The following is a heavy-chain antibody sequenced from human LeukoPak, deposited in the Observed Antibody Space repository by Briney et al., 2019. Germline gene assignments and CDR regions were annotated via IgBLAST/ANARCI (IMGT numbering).Heavy chain of an antibody. CDR3: ARDLITDYYDSSGYYDDY. CDR1: GFTFSSYG. Sequence: GGSLRLSCAASGFTFSSYGMHWVRQAPGQGLEWMGWINPNSGGTNYAQKLQGRVTMTTDTSTSTAYMELRSLRSDDTAVYYCARDLITDYYDSSGYYDDYWGQGTLVTVSS. V-gene: IGHV1-18*01. J-gene: IGHJ4*02. CDR2: INPNSGGT. D-gene: IGHD3-22*01.